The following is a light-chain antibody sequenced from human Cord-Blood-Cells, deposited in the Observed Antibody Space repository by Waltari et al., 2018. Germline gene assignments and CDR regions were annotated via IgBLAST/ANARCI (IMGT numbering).Light chain of an antibody. CDR1: QSLLHSNGYNY. J-gene: IGKJ4*01. Sequence: IVMTQSPLPLPVPPGEPASISCRSSQSLLHSNGYNYLDWYLQKPGQSPQLLIYLGSNRASGVPDRFSGSGSGTDFTLKISRVEAEDVGVYYCMQALQTPPTFGGGTKVEIK. CDR2: LGS. V-gene: IGKV2-28*01. CDR3: MQALQTPPT.